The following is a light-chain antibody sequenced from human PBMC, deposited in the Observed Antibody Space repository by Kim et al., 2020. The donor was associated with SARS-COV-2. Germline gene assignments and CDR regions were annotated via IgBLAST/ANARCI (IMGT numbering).Light chain of an antibody. CDR1: SLRSYY. J-gene: IGLJ3*02. CDR2: GKN. CDR3: NSRDSSDNEV. V-gene: IGLV3-19*01. Sequence: SSELTQDPAVSVALGQTVRITCQGDSLRSYYATWYQQKPGQAPILVIYGKNNRPSGIPDRFSGSSSGNTASLTITGTQAGDEADYYCNSRDSSDNEVF.